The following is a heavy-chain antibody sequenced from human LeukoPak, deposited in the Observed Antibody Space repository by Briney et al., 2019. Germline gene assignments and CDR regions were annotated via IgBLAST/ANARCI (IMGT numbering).Heavy chain of an antibody. Sequence: TQSLTCTVSGGSISSGSYYWSWIRQPAGKGLEWIGRIYTSGSTNYNPSLKNRVTISVDTSKNQFSLKLSSVTAADSAVYYCASSQPRGFLWFGDDAIDIWGQGTMVTVSS. D-gene: IGHD3-10*01. CDR2: IYTSGST. J-gene: IGHJ3*02. V-gene: IGHV4-61*02. CDR3: ASSQPRGFLWFGDDAIDI. CDR1: GGSISSGSYY.